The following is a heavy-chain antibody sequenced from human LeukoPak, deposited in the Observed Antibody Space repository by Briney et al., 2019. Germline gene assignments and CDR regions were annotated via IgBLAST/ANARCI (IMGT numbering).Heavy chain of an antibody. CDR2: ISGSGGST. CDR1: GFTFSSYA. Sequence: GGSLRLSCAASGFTFSSYAMSWVRQAPGKGLEWVSAISGSGGSTYYADSAKGRFTISRDNSKNTLYLQMNSLRAEDTAVYYCAKDEDVVPAAKAYWGQGTLVTVSS. D-gene: IGHD2-2*01. J-gene: IGHJ4*02. V-gene: IGHV3-23*01. CDR3: AKDEDVVPAAKAY.